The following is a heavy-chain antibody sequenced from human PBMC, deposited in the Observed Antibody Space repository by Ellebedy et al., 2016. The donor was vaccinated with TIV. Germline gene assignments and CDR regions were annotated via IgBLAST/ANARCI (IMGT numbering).Heavy chain of an antibody. Sequence: GGSLRLXXAASGFTFSSYGMHRVRQAPGKGLEWVAVIWYDGSNKYYADSVKGRFTISRDNSKNTLYLQMNSLRAEDTAVYYCARARLDWNWFDPWGQGTLVTGSS. D-gene: IGHD3-9*01. CDR1: GFTFSSYG. CDR3: ARARLDWNWFDP. V-gene: IGHV3-33*01. J-gene: IGHJ5*02. CDR2: IWYDGSNK.